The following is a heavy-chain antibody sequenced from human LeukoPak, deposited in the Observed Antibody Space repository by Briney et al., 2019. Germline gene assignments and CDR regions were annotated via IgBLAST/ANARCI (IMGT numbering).Heavy chain of an antibody. J-gene: IGHJ3*02. D-gene: IGHD6-19*01. CDR2: INSDGSST. CDR3: AKDQYSSGWYGVAKFAFDI. Sequence: GGSLRLSCAASGFTFSSYWMHWVRQAPGKGLVWVSRINSDGSSTNYADSVKGRFTISRDNAKNTLHLQMNSLRAEDTAVYYCAKDQYSSGWYGVAKFAFDIWGQGTMVTVSS. V-gene: IGHV3-74*01. CDR1: GFTFSSYW.